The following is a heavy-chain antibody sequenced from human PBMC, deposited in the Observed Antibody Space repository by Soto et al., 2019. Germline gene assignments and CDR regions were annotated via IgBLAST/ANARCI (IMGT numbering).Heavy chain of an antibody. CDR3: ARGRGSGWYHFES. D-gene: IGHD6-19*01. CDR2: IHDEGST. V-gene: IGHV4-59*01. CDR1: GGSITTYY. J-gene: IGHJ4*02. Sequence: QVQLQESGPGLVKPSETLSLICTVPGGSITTYYWSWIRQPPGKGLEWIVYIHDEGSTNYNPSLNSRVTILVDTSQNQFSLKLTSVTAADTAVYFCARGRGSGWYHFESWGQGTLVNVSS.